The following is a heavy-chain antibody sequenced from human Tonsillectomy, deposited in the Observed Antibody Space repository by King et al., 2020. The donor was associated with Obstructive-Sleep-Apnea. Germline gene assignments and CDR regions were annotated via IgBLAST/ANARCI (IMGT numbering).Heavy chain of an antibody. Sequence: VQLQQWGAGLLKPSETLSLTCAVYGGSFSGYYWSWIRQPPGKGLEWIGEINHSGSTNYNPSLKSRVTISVDTSKNQFSLKLSSVTAADTAVYYCARLDYYHSSGYYTYYFDYWGQGTLVTVSS. J-gene: IGHJ4*02. CDR1: GGSFSGYY. D-gene: IGHD3-22*01. CDR2: INHSGST. CDR3: ARLDYYHSSGYYTYYFDY. V-gene: IGHV4-34*01.